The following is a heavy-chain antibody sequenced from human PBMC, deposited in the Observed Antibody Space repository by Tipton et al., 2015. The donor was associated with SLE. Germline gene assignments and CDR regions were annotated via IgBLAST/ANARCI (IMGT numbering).Heavy chain of an antibody. V-gene: IGHV4-34*01. D-gene: IGHD6-19*01. CDR3: GRRGITLAGDPLDS. Sequence: TLSLTCAVYGGTFSGYYWTWFRQPPGKGLEWIGDINHSGVTSYTPSLKSRVSISIDTSKNPFSLNLRSVTAADTAVYYCGRRGITLAGDPLDSWGQGTLVTVSS. CDR2: INHSGVT. J-gene: IGHJ4*02. CDR1: GGTFSGYY.